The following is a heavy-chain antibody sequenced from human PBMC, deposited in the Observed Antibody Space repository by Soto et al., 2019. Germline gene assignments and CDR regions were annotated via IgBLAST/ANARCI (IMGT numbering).Heavy chain of an antibody. CDR1: GFTFSSYS. CDR3: ARANYYGSPGDFDY. CDR2: ISSSSSTI. Sequence: GGSLRLSCAASGFTFSSYSMNWVRQAPGKGLEWVSYISSSSSTIYYADSVKGRFTIPRDNAKNSLYLQMNSLRAEDTAVYYCARANYYGSPGDFDYWGQGTLVTVS. J-gene: IGHJ4*02. V-gene: IGHV3-48*01. D-gene: IGHD3-10*01.